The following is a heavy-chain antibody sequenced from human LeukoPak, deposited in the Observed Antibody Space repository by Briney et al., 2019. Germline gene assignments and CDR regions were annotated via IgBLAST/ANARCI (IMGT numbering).Heavy chain of an antibody. D-gene: IGHD6-13*01. V-gene: IGHV1-69*05. CDR3: ARDLPVGYSSSWFDY. Sequence: ASVRVFCKASVGIFSSYAIIWVRQAPGQGLEWMGRIIPIFGTANYAQKFQGRVTITMDESTSTAYMELSSLRSEDTAVYYCARDLPVGYSSSWFDYWGQGTLVTVSS. J-gene: IGHJ4*02. CDR1: VGIFSSYA. CDR2: IIPIFGTA.